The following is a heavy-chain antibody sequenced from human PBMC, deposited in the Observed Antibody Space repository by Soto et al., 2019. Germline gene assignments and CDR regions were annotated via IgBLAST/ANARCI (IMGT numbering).Heavy chain of an antibody. CDR2: INASGGST. CDR1: GYTVTSYY. D-gene: IGHD3-22*01. J-gene: IGHJ6*02. Sequence: QVQLVQSGAEVKKPWASVKVSCKASGYTVTSYYMHWVRQAPGQGLEWMGIINASGGSTSYAQKLQGRVTMTRDTSTSTVYMELSSLRSEETAVYYCARDYYDSSGYTYGMDVWGQGTTVTVSS. V-gene: IGHV1-46*01. CDR3: ARDYYDSSGYTYGMDV.